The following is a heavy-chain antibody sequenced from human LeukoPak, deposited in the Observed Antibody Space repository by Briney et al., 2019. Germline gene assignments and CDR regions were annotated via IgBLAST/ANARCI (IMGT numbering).Heavy chain of an antibody. Sequence: PSETLSLTCTVSGGSISSSSYYWGWIRQPPGKGLEWIVSIYYSGSTYYNPSLKSRVTISVDTSKNQFSLKLSSVTAADTAVYYCARHEVREYYDSSGMKLDAFDIWGQGTMVTVAS. V-gene: IGHV4-39*01. CDR1: GGSISSSSYY. J-gene: IGHJ3*02. D-gene: IGHD3-22*01. CDR2: IYYSGST. CDR3: ARHEVREYYDSSGMKLDAFDI.